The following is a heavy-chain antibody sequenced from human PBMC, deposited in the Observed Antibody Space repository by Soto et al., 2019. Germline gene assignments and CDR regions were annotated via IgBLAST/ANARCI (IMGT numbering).Heavy chain of an antibody. J-gene: IGHJ4*02. CDR1: GGCLSGVY. D-gene: IGHD3-22*01. V-gene: IGHV4-59*01. Sequence: SETLSLTCTVSGGCLSGVYLTWIRPPPGKGLEWIGYLSYTGNTNYNPSLKSRVTISVDRSKIQFFLELRSVTAADTAVYYCARMDSSDYYRIDYWGQGTPVTVSS. CDR2: LSYTGNT. CDR3: ARMDSSDYYRIDY.